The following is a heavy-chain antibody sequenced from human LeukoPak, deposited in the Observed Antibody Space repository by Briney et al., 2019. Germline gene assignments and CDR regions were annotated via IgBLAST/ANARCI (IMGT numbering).Heavy chain of an antibody. CDR1: GATFSDYA. CDR2: FIPILGTA. CDR3: AGIPVFGVVLHQEPV. D-gene: IGHD3-3*01. Sequence: ASVKVSCKASGATFSDYALNWVRQAPGQGLEWMGVFIPILGTANSTQKFQDRVTITADMSTNTAYMELSSLRSEDTAVCFCAGIPVFGVVLHQEPVWGKGTTVTVSS. V-gene: IGHV1-69*10. J-gene: IGHJ6*04.